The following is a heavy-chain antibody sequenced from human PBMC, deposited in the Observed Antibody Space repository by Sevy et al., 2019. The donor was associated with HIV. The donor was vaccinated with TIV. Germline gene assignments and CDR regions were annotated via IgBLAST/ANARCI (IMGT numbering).Heavy chain of an antibody. V-gene: IGHV3-30-3*01. J-gene: IGHJ4*02. D-gene: IGHD5-18*01. CDR3: ARVAMVRPDFDY. CDR1: GFTFSSYA. Sequence: GGSLRLSCAASGFTFSSYAMHWVRQAPGKGLEWVAVISYDGSNKYYADSVKGRFTISRDNSKNTLYLQMNSLRVEDTAVYYCARVAMVRPDFDYWGQGTLVTVSS. CDR2: ISYDGSNK.